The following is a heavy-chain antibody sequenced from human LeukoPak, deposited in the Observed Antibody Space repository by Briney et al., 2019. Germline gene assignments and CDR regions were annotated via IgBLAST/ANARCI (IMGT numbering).Heavy chain of an antibody. V-gene: IGHV3-21*01. J-gene: IGHJ3*02. D-gene: IGHD3-3*01. CDR1: GFTFSSYS. CDR3: ARAIFGVVIVAFDI. Sequence: PGGSLRLSCAASGFTFSSYSMDWVRQAPGKGLEWVSSISSSSSYIYYADSVKGRFTISRDNAKNSLYLQMNSLRAEDTAVYYCARAIFGVVIVAFDIWGQGIMVTVSS. CDR2: ISSSSSYI.